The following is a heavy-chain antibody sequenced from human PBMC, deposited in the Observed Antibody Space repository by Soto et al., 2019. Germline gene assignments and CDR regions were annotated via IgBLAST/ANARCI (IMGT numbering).Heavy chain of an antibody. Sequence: AGGSLRLSCAASGFTFSSYAMSWVRQAPGKGLEWVSAISGSGGSTYYADSVKGRFTISRDNSKNTLYLQMNSLRAEDTAVYYCAKDPRDCSSTSYPFDPWGQGTLVTVSS. J-gene: IGHJ5*02. CDR2: ISGSGGST. D-gene: IGHD2-2*01. CDR1: GFTFSSYA. CDR3: AKDPRDCSSTSYPFDP. V-gene: IGHV3-23*01.